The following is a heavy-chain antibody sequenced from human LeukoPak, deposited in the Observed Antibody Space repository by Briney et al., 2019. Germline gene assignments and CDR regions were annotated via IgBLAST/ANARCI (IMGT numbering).Heavy chain of an antibody. CDR1: GYTFTSYD. V-gene: IGHV1-8*01. J-gene: IGHJ6*02. Sequence: GASVKVSCKASGYTFTSYDINWVRQATGQGLEWMGWMNPNSGNTGYAQKFQGRVTMTRNTSISTAYMELSSLRSEDTAVCYCARGRLAVAGTYYYYGIDVWGQGTTVTVSS. CDR2: MNPNSGNT. D-gene: IGHD6-19*01. CDR3: ARGRLAVAGTYYYYGIDV.